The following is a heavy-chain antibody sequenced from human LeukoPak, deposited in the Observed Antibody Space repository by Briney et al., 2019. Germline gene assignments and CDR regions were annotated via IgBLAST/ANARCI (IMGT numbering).Heavy chain of an antibody. V-gene: IGHV3-23*01. J-gene: IGHJ4*02. Sequence: GGSLRLSCAASGFTFSSYWMHWVRQAPGKGLEWVSFIGVGGGNTNYADSVKGRFTISRDDSKNTLYLQMNSLRAEDTAVYYCAKGGWELLGGQGTLVTVSS. CDR1: GFTFSSYW. CDR3: AKGGWELL. CDR2: IGVGGGNT. D-gene: IGHD1-26*01.